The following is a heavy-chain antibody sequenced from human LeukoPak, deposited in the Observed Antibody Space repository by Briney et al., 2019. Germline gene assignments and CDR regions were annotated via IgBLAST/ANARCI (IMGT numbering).Heavy chain of an antibody. CDR1: GFTLSSYW. Sequence: GGSLRLSCAASGFTLSSYWMSWVRQAPGKGLEWVANIKQDGSEKYYVDSVKGRFTISRDNAKNSLYLQMNSLRAEDTAVYYCGYGDYYYSYFDYWGQGTLVTVSS. J-gene: IGHJ4*02. D-gene: IGHD4-17*01. V-gene: IGHV3-7*01. CDR3: GYGDYYYSYFDY. CDR2: IKQDGSEK.